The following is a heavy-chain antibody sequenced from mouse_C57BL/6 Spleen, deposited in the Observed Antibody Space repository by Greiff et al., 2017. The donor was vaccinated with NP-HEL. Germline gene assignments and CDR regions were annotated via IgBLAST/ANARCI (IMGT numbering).Heavy chain of an antibody. CDR2: IYPGSGST. CDR1: GYTFTSYW. CDR3: ARSLITTVALDY. Sequence: QVQLQQPGAELVKPGASVKMSCKASGYTFTSYWITWVKQRPGQGLEWIGDIYPGSGSTNYNEKFKSKATLTVDTSSSTAYMQLSSLTSEDSAVYYCARSLITTVALDYWGQGTTLTVSS. D-gene: IGHD1-1*01. V-gene: IGHV1-55*01. J-gene: IGHJ2*01.